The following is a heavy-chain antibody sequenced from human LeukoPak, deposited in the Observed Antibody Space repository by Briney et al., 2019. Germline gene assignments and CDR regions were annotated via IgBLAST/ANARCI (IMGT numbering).Heavy chain of an antibody. CDR1: GFTFTAYY. J-gene: IGHJ4*02. D-gene: IGHD7-27*01. V-gene: IGHV1-2*02. CDR2: INPNSGGT. CDR3: ARGPHWDPHFDY. Sequence: ASVKVSCKASGFTFTAYYMHWVRQAPGQGLEWMGWINPNSGGTNYAQKFQGGVTMTRDTSISTAYMELSRLRSDDTAVYYCARGPHWDPHFDYWGQGTLVTVSS.